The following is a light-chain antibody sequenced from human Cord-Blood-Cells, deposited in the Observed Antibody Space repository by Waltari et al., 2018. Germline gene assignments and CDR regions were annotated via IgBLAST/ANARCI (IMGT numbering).Light chain of an antibody. CDR3: QQSYSTPRT. CDR2: AAS. J-gene: IGKJ1*01. CDR1: QSISSY. V-gene: IGKV1-39*01. Sequence: DIQMTQPLSSLSASVGYRVTITCRASQSISSYLNWYQQKPGKVPKLLIYAASSLQSGVPSRFSGSGSGTDFTLTISSLQPEDFATYYCQQSYSTPRTFGQGTKVEIK.